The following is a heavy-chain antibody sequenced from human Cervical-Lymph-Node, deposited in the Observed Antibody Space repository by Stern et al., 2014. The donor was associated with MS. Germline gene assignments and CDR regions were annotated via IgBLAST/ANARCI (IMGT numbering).Heavy chain of an antibody. CDR2: ISWNSGSI. J-gene: IGHJ4*02. D-gene: IGHD3-10*01. V-gene: IGHV3-9*01. CDR1: GFTFDDYA. Sequence: QLVQYGGGLVQPGRSMRLSCAASGFTFDDYAMHWVRQAPGKGLEWVSGISWNSGSIGYADSVKGRFTISRDNAKNSLYLQMNSLRAEDTALYYCATWFGELPFDYWGQGTLVTVSS. CDR3: ATWFGELPFDY.